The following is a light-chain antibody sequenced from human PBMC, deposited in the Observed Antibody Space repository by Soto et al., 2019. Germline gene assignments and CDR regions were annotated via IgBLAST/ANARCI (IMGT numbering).Light chain of an antibody. CDR1: SSDVGSYNL. Sequence: QSALTQPASVSGSPGQSITISCTGTSSDVGSYNLVSWYQQHPGKAPKLMIYEGSKRPSGVSNRFSGSKSGNTASLTISGLQAEDAADYYCCSYAGSSTYVFGTGTKGTVL. CDR2: EGS. CDR3: CSYAGSSTYV. J-gene: IGLJ1*01. V-gene: IGLV2-23*01.